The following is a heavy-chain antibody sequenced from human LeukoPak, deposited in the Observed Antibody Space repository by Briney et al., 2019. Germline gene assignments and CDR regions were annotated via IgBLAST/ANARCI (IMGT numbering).Heavy chain of an antibody. D-gene: IGHD1-26*01. CDR1: GGTFNRYG. J-gene: IGHJ4*02. V-gene: IGHV1-69*04. CDR3: ARDSSGSSPNFDY. Sequence: ASVKVSRKASGGTFNRYGITWVRQAPGQGLEWMGRIIPILNITNYAQKFQGRVTITADKSTSTAYTELSSLRSEDTAVYYCARDSSGSSPNFDYWGQGTLVPVSS. CDR2: IIPILNIT.